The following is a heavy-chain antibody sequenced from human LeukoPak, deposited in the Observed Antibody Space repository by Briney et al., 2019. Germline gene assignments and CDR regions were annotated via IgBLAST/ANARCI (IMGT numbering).Heavy chain of an antibody. D-gene: IGHD2-2*02. CDR3: TRTCVSTICNTGRYGMDV. V-gene: IGHV3-7*01. J-gene: IGHJ6*02. CDR1: GFTLSSYW. CDR2: IKQDGSEI. Sequence: SGGSLRLSCAASGFTLSSYWMIWVRQAPGKGLEWVANIKQDGSEISYVDSVKGRFTISRDNAKNSLYLQMSILGADDTAVYYCTRTCVSTICNTGRYGMDVWGQGTTVTVSS.